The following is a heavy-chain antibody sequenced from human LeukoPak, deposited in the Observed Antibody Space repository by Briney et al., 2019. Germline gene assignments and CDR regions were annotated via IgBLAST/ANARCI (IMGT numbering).Heavy chain of an antibody. CDR2: IKQDGSKK. J-gene: IGHJ4*02. V-gene: IGHV3-7*01. D-gene: IGHD6-6*01. CDR1: GLTFSSHW. Sequence: GGSLRLSCAAYGLTFSSHWMGWVRQAPGRGLEGVANIKQDGSKKYYVDSVKGRFTISRDNAKNSLYLQMNSLRAEDTAVYYCARDQEDSSNDYWGQGTLVTVSS. CDR3: ARDQEDSSNDY.